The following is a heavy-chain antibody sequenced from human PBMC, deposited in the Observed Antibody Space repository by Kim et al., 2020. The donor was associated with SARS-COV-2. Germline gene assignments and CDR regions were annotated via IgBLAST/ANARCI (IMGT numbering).Heavy chain of an antibody. D-gene: IGHD3-10*01. CDR2: LSGTGGST. V-gene: IGHV3-23*01. Sequence: GGSLRLSCEASGFTFSSFAMTWVRQAPGKGLEWVSALSGTGGSTYYADSVKGRFTISRDNSKNTLYLQLSSLSAEDTAVYYCAKHPQFGYDGSGSYVQPLDSWGQGALVAVSS. J-gene: IGHJ5*01. CDR1: GFTFSSFA. CDR3: AKHPQFGYDGSGSYVQPLDS.